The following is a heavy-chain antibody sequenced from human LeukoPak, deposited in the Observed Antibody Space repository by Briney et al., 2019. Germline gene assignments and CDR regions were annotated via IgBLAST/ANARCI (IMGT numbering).Heavy chain of an antibody. CDR3: VRDPTVVTPSHY. Sequence: GGSLRLSCAASGFTFSSYAIHWVRQAPVKGLEWVSVISYDGSKKYYADSVKGRFTISRDNSQKMLYLQLNSLRPEDAAVYYCVRDPTVVTPSHYWGQGTPVTVSS. D-gene: IGHD4-23*01. V-gene: IGHV3-30-3*01. CDR1: GFTFSSYA. CDR2: ISYDGSKK. J-gene: IGHJ4*02.